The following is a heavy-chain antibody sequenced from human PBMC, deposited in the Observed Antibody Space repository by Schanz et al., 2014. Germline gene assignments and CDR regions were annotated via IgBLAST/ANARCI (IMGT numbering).Heavy chain of an antibody. CDR3: ARDTTWRLDL. Sequence: QVQLQESGPGLVKPSQTLSLTCTVSGGSIRSGTYYWRWIRQPARKALEWVGRVFPIGITNYNPSLKSRVTISLDASKNHFSLTLTSLTAADAAGYYCARDTTWRLDLWGRGTLVTVSS. D-gene: IGHD1-1*01. V-gene: IGHV4-61*02. CDR1: GGSIRSGTYY. CDR2: VFPIGIT. J-gene: IGHJ2*01.